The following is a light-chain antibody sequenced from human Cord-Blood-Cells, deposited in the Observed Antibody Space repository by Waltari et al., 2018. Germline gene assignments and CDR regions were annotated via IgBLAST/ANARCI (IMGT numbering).Light chain of an antibody. J-gene: IGLJ2*01. V-gene: IGLV3-1*01. CDR2: QDS. Sequence: SYELTQQPSVSVPPGPTASITCSGDKLGDKYACWYQQKPGQSPLLVIYQDSKRPSGIPEQFSGSNSGNTATLTISGTQAMDEADYYCQAWDSSTVVFGGGTKLTVL. CDR3: QAWDSSTVV. CDR1: KLGDKY.